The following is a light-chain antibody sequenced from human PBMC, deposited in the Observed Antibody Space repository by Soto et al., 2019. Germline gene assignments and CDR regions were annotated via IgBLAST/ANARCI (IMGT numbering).Light chain of an antibody. CDR1: SSDVGGYNY. CDR3: SSYTSTSTPFV. Sequence: LTQPASVSGSPGQSITISCTGTSSDVGGYNYVSWYQQHPGKAPNLMIYDVSNRPSGVSNRFSGSKSGNTASLTISGLQAEDEADYYCSSYTSTSTPFVFGTGTKSPS. J-gene: IGLJ1*01. V-gene: IGLV2-14*01. CDR2: DVS.